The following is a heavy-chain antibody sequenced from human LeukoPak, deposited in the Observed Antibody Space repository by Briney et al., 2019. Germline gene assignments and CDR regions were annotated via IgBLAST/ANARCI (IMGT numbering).Heavy chain of an antibody. V-gene: IGHV4-59*08. CDR2: IYYSGST. CDR3: ARRWGGTTGTTYYYYGMDV. D-gene: IGHD1-1*01. Sequence: PSETLSLTCTVSGGSISSYYWSWIRQPPGKGLEWIGYIYYSGSTNYNPSLKSRVTISVDTSKNQFSLKLSSVTAADTAVYYWARRWGGTTGTTYYYYGMDVWGQGTTVTVSS. J-gene: IGHJ6*02. CDR1: GGSISSYY.